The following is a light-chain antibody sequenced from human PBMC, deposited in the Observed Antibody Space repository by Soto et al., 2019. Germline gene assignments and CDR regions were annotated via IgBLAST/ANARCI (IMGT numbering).Light chain of an antibody. J-gene: IGKJ2*01. CDR3: LQPNTYPYP. CDR1: QGISNL. V-gene: IGKV1-17*01. CDR2: AAY. Sequence: DIPMTQSPSSLSASVGDRVTITCRASQGISNLLGWFQHKPGKAPKRLIYAAYSLQGGVPSRFSGSGSGTEFTLTIPGLHPQDVADYYCLQPNTYPYPVGQGTKLEI.